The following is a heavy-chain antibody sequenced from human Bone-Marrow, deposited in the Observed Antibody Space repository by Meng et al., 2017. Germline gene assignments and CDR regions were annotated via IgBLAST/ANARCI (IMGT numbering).Heavy chain of an antibody. V-gene: IGHV3-9*01. D-gene: IGHD6-13*01. CDR2: ITWNSGSI. CDR3: AKDRIAAADSFDY. CDR1: GLTFDDYA. Sequence: GGSLRLSCAASGLTFDDYAIHWVRQAPGRGLEWLSGITWNSGSIGYADSVKGRFTISRDNAKNSLYLQMNSLRAEGTALYYCAKDRIAAADSFDYWGQGTLVTVSS. J-gene: IGHJ4*02.